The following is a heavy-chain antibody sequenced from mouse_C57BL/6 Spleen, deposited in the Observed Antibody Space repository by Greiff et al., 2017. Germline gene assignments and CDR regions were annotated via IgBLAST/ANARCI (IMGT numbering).Heavy chain of an antibody. CDR1: GYTFTGYW. V-gene: IGHV1-9*01. CDR2: ILPGRGST. CDR3: ARYRYGNDVDY. Sequence: VQRVESGAELMKPGASVKLSCKATGYTFTGYWIEWVKQRPGHGLEWIGEILPGRGSTNYNEKFKGKATFTADTSSNTAYMQLSRLTTEDSAIYYCARYRYGNDVDYWGQGTTLTVSS. J-gene: IGHJ2*01. D-gene: IGHD2-2*01.